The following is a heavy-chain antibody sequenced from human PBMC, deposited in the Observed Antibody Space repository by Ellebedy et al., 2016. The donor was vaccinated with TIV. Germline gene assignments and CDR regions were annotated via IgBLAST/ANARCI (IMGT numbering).Heavy chain of an antibody. D-gene: IGHD5-12*01. V-gene: IGHV5-51*01. Sequence: GESLKISXKGSGYTFTDYWIGWVRQMPGKGLEWMGIIYPGDSDTRYSPSFQGQVTISADKSISTAYLQWSSLKASDTAMYYCARQVDIVATTHFDYWGQGTLVTVSS. CDR2: IYPGDSDT. CDR1: GYTFTDYW. CDR3: ARQVDIVATTHFDY. J-gene: IGHJ4*02.